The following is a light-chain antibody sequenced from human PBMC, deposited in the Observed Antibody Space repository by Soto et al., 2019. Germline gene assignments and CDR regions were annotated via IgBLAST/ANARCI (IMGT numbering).Light chain of an antibody. CDR1: SXDIGGYNY. CDR3: SSFTTSTTLYV. Sequence: QSALTQPDSVSGSPGQSITISCTGTSXDIGGYNYVSWYQQHPGKVPKLIIFEVSTRPSGVSNRFSGSKSGNTASLTISGLQADDEADYYCSSFTTSTTLYVFGTGTKVTIL. J-gene: IGLJ1*01. CDR2: EVS. V-gene: IGLV2-14*01.